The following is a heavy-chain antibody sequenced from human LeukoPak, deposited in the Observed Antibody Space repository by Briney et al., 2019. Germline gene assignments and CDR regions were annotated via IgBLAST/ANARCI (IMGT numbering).Heavy chain of an antibody. J-gene: IGHJ3*02. V-gene: IGHV4-38-2*02. CDR2: IYHSGST. CDR3: ASHLTNTFGGVIVPNEAFDI. CDR1: GYSISSGYY. Sequence: SETLSLTCTVSGYSISSGYYWGWIRQPPGKGLEWIGSIYHSGSTYYNPSLKSRVTISVDTSKNQFSLKLSSVTAADTAVYYCASHLTNTFGGVIVPNEAFDIWGQGTMVTVSS. D-gene: IGHD3-16*02.